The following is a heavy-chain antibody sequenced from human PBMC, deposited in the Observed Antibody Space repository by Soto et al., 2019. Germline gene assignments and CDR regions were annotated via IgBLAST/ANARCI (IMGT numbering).Heavy chain of an antibody. D-gene: IGHD3-9*01. J-gene: IGHJ6*02. V-gene: IGHV4-30-4*08. CDR3: ARYHYVYDILTGDGYYYGMDV. CDR1: GGSISSGGYY. CDR2: IYYSGST. Sequence: PSETLSLTCTVSGGSISSGGYYWSWIRQHPGKGLEWIAYIYYSGSTYYNPSLKSRVTISLDTSKNQFALKLSSVTAADTAVYYCARYHYVYDILTGDGYYYGMDVWGQGTTVTVSS.